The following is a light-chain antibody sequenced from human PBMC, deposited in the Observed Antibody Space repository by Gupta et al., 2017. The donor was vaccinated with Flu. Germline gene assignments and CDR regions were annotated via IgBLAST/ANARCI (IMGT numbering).Light chain of an antibody. J-gene: IGKJ2*02. CDR1: QRVLHNIGNYF. Sequence: VTPGEPASISCRSTQRVLHNIGNYFVHWYLHKPGQSPQLLFYLGSKRASGVPGRFSGSGSSTDFTLKISRVEAEDVGIYYCKHARQTPCTFGQGTKLDI. V-gene: IGKV2-28*01. CDR3: KHARQTPCT. CDR2: LGS.